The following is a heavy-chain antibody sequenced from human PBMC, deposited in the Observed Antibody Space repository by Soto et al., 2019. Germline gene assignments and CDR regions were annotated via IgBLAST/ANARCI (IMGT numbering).Heavy chain of an antibody. Sequence: ASVKVSCKAPADTFTSYYIHWVRQAPGHGLEWMGIINPNGGSTRFAQTFQGRITMTTDTSTSTVYMELRSLRSEDTAVYFCAKDGDYDSYGYYYPGRSKTYFGMDVWGLGTTVTVSS. J-gene: IGHJ6*02. CDR2: INPNGGST. CDR1: ADTFTSYY. D-gene: IGHD3-22*01. V-gene: IGHV1-46*01. CDR3: AKDGDYDSYGYYYPGRSKTYFGMDV.